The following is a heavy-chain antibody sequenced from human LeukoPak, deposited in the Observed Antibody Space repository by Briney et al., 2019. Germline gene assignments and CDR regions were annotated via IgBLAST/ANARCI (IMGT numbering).Heavy chain of an antibody. J-gene: IGHJ5*02. V-gene: IGHV5-51*01. CDR1: GYSFSTYM. CDR2: IYPGGPET. CDR3: ARGGDNWFDP. Sequence: PGESLKISCKASGYSFSTYMIGWVRQMPGKGLEWMGIIYPGGPETRSTPSFQGQVTMSADKSISTAYLQWNSLKASDTAMYYCARGGDNWFDPWGQGTLVTVSS.